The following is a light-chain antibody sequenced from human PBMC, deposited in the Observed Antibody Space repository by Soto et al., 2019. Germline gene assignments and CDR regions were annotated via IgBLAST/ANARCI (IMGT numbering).Light chain of an antibody. Sequence: EVVMTQSPATLSVSPGERATLSCRASQSVSDNLAWYQQKPGQAPRLLIYGASTRATGIPARFSGSGSGTEFTLTISSLQSEDFAVYYCQQSNNWPYTFGHGPKLYIK. CDR3: QQSNNWPYT. CDR1: QSVSDN. CDR2: GAS. J-gene: IGKJ2*01. V-gene: IGKV3-15*01.